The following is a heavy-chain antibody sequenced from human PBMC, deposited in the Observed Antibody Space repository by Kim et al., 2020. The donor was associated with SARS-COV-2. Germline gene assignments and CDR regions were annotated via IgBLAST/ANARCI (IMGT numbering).Heavy chain of an antibody. V-gene: IGHV3-11*06. CDR3: ARDQWFARSNYYYYGMDV. D-gene: IGHD3-10*01. J-gene: IGHJ6*02. Sequence: VTGRFTISRDNAKNALYMQMNNLGAEDTAVYYCARDQWFARSNYYYYGMDVWGQGTTVTVSS.